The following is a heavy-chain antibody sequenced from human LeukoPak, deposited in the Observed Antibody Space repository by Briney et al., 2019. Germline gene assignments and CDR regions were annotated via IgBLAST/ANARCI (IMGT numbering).Heavy chain of an antibody. Sequence: GGSLRPSCAASGFTLSSYAMSWVRQAPGKGLEWVSAISDSGNTYHADSVKGRFTISRDSSKNTLFLQMNRLRPEDAAVYYCAKAPVTTCRGAYCYPFDYWGQGTLVTVSS. J-gene: IGHJ4*02. V-gene: IGHV3-23*01. CDR3: AKAPVTTCRGAYCYPFDY. D-gene: IGHD2-21*01. CDR2: ISDSGNT. CDR1: GFTLSSYA.